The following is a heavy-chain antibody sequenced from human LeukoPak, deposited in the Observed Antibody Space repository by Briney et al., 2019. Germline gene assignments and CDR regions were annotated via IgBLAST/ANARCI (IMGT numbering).Heavy chain of an antibody. Sequence: SXTLSLTCAVYGGSFSGYYWTWIRQPPGKGLEWLGEVNHSGSTSNNPSLKSRVTISVETSKNQFSLKMTSVTAADTAVYFCARRGSNHGGDPLWGQGTLVTVSS. J-gene: IGHJ4*02. D-gene: IGHD2-21*02. CDR3: ARRGSNHGGDPL. V-gene: IGHV4-34*01. CDR2: VNHSGST. CDR1: GGSFSGYY.